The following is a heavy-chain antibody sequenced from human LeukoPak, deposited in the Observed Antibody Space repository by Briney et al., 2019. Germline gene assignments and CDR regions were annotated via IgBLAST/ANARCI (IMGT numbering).Heavy chain of an antibody. Sequence: ASVKVSCKASGYTFTSYAMNWVRQAPGQGLEWMGWINTNTGNPTYAQGFTGRFVFSLDTSVSTAYLQISSLKAEDTAVYYCARDPPYYYDSSGYPRLDAFDIWSQGTMVTVSS. D-gene: IGHD3-22*01. J-gene: IGHJ3*02. CDR1: GYTFTSYA. V-gene: IGHV7-4-1*02. CDR3: ARDPPYYYDSSGYPRLDAFDI. CDR2: INTNTGNP.